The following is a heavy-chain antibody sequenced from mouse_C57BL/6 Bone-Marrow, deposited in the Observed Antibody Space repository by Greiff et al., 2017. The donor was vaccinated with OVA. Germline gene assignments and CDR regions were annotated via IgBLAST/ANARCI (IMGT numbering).Heavy chain of an antibody. D-gene: IGHD1-1*01. J-gene: IGHJ3*01. CDR3: AIYGFAY. CDR1: GYTFTSYT. V-gene: IGHV1-4*01. Sequence: QVHVKQSGAELARPGASVKMSCKASGYTFTSYTMHWVKQRPGQGLEWIGYINPSSGYTKYNQKFKDKATLTADKSSSTAYMQLSSLTSEDSAVYYCAIYGFAYWGQGTLVTVSA. CDR2: INPSSGYT.